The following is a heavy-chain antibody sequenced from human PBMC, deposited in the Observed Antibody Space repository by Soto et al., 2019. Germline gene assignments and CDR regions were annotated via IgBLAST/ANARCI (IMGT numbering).Heavy chain of an antibody. CDR3: ARDRGYYDSSGYPDY. V-gene: IGHV3-33*01. Sequence: VGSLRLSCAASGFTFSSYGMHWVRQAPGKGLEWVAVIWYDGSNKYYADSVKGRFTISRDNSKNTLYLQMNSLRAEDTAVYYCARDRGYYDSSGYPDYWGQGTLVTVSS. D-gene: IGHD3-22*01. J-gene: IGHJ4*02. CDR2: IWYDGSNK. CDR1: GFTFSSYG.